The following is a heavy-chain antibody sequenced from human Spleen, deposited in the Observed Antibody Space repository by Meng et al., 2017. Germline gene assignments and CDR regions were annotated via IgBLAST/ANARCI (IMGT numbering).Heavy chain of an antibody. V-gene: IGHV3-9*01. CDR3: AKGVYYYDSSGYYVLDY. J-gene: IGHJ4*02. D-gene: IGHD3-22*01. CDR1: GFTFDDYA. CDR2: ISWNSGSI. Sequence: SLKISCAASGFTFDDYAMHWVRQAPGKGLEWVSGISWNSGSIVYADSVKGRFTISRDNAKNSLYLQMNSLRAEDTALYYCAKGVYYYDSSGYYVLDYWGQGTLVTVSS.